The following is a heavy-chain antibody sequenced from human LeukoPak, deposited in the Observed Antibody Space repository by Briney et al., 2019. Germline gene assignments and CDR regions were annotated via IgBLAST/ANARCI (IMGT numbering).Heavy chain of an antibody. V-gene: IGHV3-48*03. CDR1: GFTFSSYE. Sequence: GGSLRLSCAASGFTFSSYEMNWVRQAPGKGLEWVSYISSSGGTIYYTDSVKGRFTISRDNAKNSLYLQMNSLRAEDTAVYYCARDPYHYGLASYNYGMDVWGQGTTVTVSS. CDR3: ARDPYHYGLASYNYGMDV. CDR2: ISSSGGTI. D-gene: IGHD3-10*01. J-gene: IGHJ6*02.